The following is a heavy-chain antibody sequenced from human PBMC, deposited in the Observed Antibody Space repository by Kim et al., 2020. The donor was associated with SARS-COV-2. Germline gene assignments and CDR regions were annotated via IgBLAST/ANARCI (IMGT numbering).Heavy chain of an antibody. CDR2: ISGTGGSA. J-gene: IGHJ4*02. Sequence: GGSLRLSCAASGFALSAYAMSWVRQAPGKGLEWVSGISGTGGSANYADSVRGRFTVSRDNSKNTLSLQMNSLRAEDPAVYYCVRDGYNQVAFDYWGQGTL. CDR1: GFALSAYA. CDR3: VRDGYNQVAFDY. D-gene: IGHD5-12*01. V-gene: IGHV3-23*01.